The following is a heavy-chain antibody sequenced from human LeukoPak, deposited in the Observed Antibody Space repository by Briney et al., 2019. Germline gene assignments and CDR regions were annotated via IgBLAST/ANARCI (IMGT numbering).Heavy chain of an antibody. CDR2: IIGVGGRK. D-gene: IGHD2-2*01. V-gene: IGHV3-23*01. CDR3: AKEYCSSTSCYELRYFDWLQYFQH. J-gene: IGHJ1*01. CDR1: GFTFSSYA. Sequence: GGSLRLSCAASGFTFSSYAMSWVRQAPGKGLGWVSAIIGVGGRKYYADSVKGRFTTSRDNSKNTLYLQMNSLRAEDTAVYYCAKEYCSSTSCYELRYFDWLQYFQHWGQGTLVTVSS.